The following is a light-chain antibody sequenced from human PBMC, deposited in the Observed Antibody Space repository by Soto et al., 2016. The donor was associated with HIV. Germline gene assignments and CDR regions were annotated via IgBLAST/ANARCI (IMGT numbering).Light chain of an antibody. Sequence: IQLTQSPSSLSASVGDRVTISCRASQGIANYVAWYQKKAGKSPKLLIYGASTLQPGVPSRFSGRGSGTDFTLTISSLQPEDVATYYCQQSSRTPRTFGQGTKVEI. CDR1: QGIANY. J-gene: IGKJ1*01. CDR2: GAS. CDR3: QQSSRTPRT. V-gene: IGKV1-27*01.